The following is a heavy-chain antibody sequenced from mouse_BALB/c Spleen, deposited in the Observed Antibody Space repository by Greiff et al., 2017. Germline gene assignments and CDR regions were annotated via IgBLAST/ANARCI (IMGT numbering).Heavy chain of an antibody. D-gene: IGHD1-2*01. J-gene: IGHJ4*01. V-gene: IGHV4-1*02. CDR2: INPDSSTI. Sequence: EVKLMESGGGLVQPGGSLKLSCAASGFDFSRYWMSWVRQAPGKGLEWIGEINPDSSTINYTPSLKDKFIISRDNAKNTLYLQMSKVRSEDTALYYCARFIRRAMDYWGQGTSVTVSS. CDR3: ARFIRRAMDY. CDR1: GFDFSRYW.